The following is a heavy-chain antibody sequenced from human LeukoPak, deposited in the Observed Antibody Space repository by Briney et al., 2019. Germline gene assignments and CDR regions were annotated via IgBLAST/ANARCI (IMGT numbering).Heavy chain of an antibody. Sequence: SGPVLVKPTETLTLTCTVSGFSLSNARMGVSWIRQPPGRALEWLAHIFSNDEKSYSTSLKSRLTISKDTSKSQVVLTMTNMDPVDTATYYCARTGWNYDILTGYYTKYYFDYWGQGTLVTVSS. V-gene: IGHV2-26*01. CDR2: IFSNDEK. D-gene: IGHD3-9*01. CDR1: GFSLSNARMG. CDR3: ARTGWNYDILTGYYTKYYFDY. J-gene: IGHJ4*02.